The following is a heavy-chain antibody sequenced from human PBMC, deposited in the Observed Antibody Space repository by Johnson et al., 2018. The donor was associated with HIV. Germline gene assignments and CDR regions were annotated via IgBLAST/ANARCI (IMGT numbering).Heavy chain of an antibody. CDR2: IGTAGDT. V-gene: IGHV3-13*01. CDR1: GFTFSSYD. Sequence: MLLVESGGGLVQPGGSLRLSCAASGFTFSSYDMHWVRQATGKGLEWVSAIGTAGDTYYPGSVKGRFTISRDNSKNTLYLQMNSLRAEDTAVYYCAREGIAVAKVLAFDIWGQGTMVTVSS. CDR3: AREGIAVAKVLAFDI. D-gene: IGHD6-19*01. J-gene: IGHJ3*02.